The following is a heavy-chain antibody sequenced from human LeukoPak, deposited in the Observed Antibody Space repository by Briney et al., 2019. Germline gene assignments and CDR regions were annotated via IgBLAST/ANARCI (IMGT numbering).Heavy chain of an antibody. CDR3: AKGRSLTTVTHFDY. CDR2: IGDSGGST. D-gene: IGHD4-17*01. Sequence: GGTLRLSCAASGFTFSTYGMNWVRQAPGKGLEWVSGIGDSGGSTYYADSVKGRFTIPRDNSKNTLYLQMNSLRAEDTAVYYCAKGRSLTTVTHFDYWGQGTLVTVSS. V-gene: IGHV3-23*01. J-gene: IGHJ4*02. CDR1: GFTFSTYG.